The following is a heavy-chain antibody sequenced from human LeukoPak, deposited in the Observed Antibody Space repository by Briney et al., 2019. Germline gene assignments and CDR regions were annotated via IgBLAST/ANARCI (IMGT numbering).Heavy chain of an antibody. J-gene: IGHJ5*02. CDR3: VREAVTGTGWFDP. CDR2: IYTTGST. D-gene: IGHD6-19*01. CDR1: GDSISSLNYY. V-gene: IGHV4-61*02. Sequence: SETLSLTCTVCGDSISSLNYYWGWIRQPAGKGLEWIGRIYTTGSTNYNSSLASRVTISLDTSKQQFSLKVNSVTAADTAVYYCVREAVTGTGWFDPWGQGTPVTVSS.